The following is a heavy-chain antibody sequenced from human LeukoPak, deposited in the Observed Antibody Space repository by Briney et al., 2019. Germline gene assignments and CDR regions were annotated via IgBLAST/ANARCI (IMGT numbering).Heavy chain of an antibody. CDR3: AKDHSGSPGAFDI. V-gene: IGHV3-33*06. Sequence: GGSLRLSCAASGFTFSSYGMHWVRQAPGKGLEWVAVIWYDGSNKYYADSVKGRFTISRDNSKNTLYLQMNGLRAEDTAVYYCAKDHSGSPGAFDIWGQGTMVTVSS. CDR1: GFTFSSYG. J-gene: IGHJ3*02. D-gene: IGHD2-15*01. CDR2: IWYDGSNK.